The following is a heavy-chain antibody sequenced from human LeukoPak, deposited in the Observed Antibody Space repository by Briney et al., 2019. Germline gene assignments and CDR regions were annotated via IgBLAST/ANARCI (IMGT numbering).Heavy chain of an antibody. J-gene: IGHJ4*02. CDR1: GFTFSSYE. Sequence: PGGSLRLSCEASGFTFSSYEMNWVRQAPGKGLEWVSYTSSSTSIIHYTDSVKGRFTISRDNAQNSLYLQMNSLRAEDTAVYYCARHSRCGGSCFYFDYWGQGTLVAVSS. V-gene: IGHV3-48*03. CDR3: ARHSRCGGSCFYFDY. CDR2: TSSSTSII. D-gene: IGHD2-15*01.